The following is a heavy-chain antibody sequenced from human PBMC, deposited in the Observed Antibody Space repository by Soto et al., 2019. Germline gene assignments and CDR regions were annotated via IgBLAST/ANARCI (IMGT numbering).Heavy chain of an antibody. Sequence: QVQLVQSGAEVKKPGASVKVSCKASGYTFTSYDINWVRQATGQGLEWMGWMNPNSGNTGYAQKFQGRVTMTRNTSISTADMELSSLRSEDTAVYYCARGIRRHRYYYDSRQLRAYYYYGMDVWGQGTTVTVSS. CDR1: GYTFTSYD. J-gene: IGHJ6*02. CDR2: MNPNSGNT. CDR3: ARGIRRHRYYYDSRQLRAYYYYGMDV. D-gene: IGHD3-22*01. V-gene: IGHV1-8*01.